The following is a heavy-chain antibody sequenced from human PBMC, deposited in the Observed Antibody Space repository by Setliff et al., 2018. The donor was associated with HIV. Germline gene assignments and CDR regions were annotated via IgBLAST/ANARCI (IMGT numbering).Heavy chain of an antibody. J-gene: IGHJ6*02. CDR2: IGQDGSEK. Sequence: GGSLRLSCAASRFDFNNYWMCWVRQAPGKGLEWVANIGQDGSEKNYVDSVKGRFTISRDNAKNSMDLQMSSLRAEDTAIYCCARKLRPGHGVDVWGQGTTVTVSS. CDR3: ARKLRPGHGVDV. V-gene: IGHV3-7*01. D-gene: IGHD3-10*01. CDR1: RFDFNNYW.